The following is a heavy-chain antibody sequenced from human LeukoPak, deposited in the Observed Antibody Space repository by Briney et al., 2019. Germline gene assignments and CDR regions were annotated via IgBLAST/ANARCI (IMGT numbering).Heavy chain of an antibody. CDR1: GGSISSSSYY. V-gene: IGHV4-39*01. CDR2: IYYSGST. J-gene: IGHJ4*02. Sequence: PSETLSLTCTVSGGSISSSSYYWGWIRQPPGKGLEWIGSIYYSGSTYYNPSLKSRVTISVDTSKNQFSLKLSSVTAADTAVYYCARRGSWFGYYFDYWGQGTLVTVSS. CDR3: ARRGSWFGYYFDY. D-gene: IGHD3-10*01.